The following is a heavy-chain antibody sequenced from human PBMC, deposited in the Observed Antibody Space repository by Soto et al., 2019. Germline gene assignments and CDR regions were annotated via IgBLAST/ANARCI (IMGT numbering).Heavy chain of an antibody. V-gene: IGHV1-18*04. CDR3: ARVRKPDHAFCSGHFDY. CDR2: ISDYNGNT. J-gene: IGHJ4*02. CDR1: GYTFTSYG. D-gene: IGHD3-3*01. Sequence: QVQLVQSGAEVKKPGASVKVSCKASGYTFTSYGISWVRQAPGQGLEWMGWISDYNGNTNYAQKLQGRVTMTTDTPTTTASMELMSLRSDDTAVYYCARVRKPDHAFCSGHFDYWGQGTLVTVSS.